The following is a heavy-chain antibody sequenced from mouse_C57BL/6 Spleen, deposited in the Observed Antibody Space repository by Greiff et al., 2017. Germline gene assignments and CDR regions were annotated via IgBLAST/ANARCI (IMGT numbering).Heavy chain of an antibody. Sequence: QVQLQQSGPELVKPGASVKISCKASGYAFSSSWMNWVKQRPGQGLEWIGRIYPGDGGTNYNGKFKGKATLTADKSSSTAYMQLRSLASEDSSVCFCARAGDGYSAYLFAYGGQGTLVTVSA. J-gene: IGHJ3*01. CDR1: GYAFSSSW. CDR3: ARAGDGYSAYLFAY. CDR2: IYPGDGGT. V-gene: IGHV1-82*01. D-gene: IGHD2-3*01.